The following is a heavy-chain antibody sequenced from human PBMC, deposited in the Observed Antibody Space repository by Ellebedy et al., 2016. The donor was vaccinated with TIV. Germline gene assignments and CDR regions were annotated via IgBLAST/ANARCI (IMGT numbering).Heavy chain of an antibody. D-gene: IGHD6-19*01. CDR2: INPNSGGT. Sequence: AASVKVSCKASGYTFTGYYMHWVRQAPGQGLEWMGWINPNSGGTNYAQKFQGRVTMTRDTSISTAYMELSRLRSDDTAVYYCARDSLAVGGRWFDPWGQGTLVTVSS. CDR3: ARDSLAVGGRWFDP. CDR1: GYTFTGYY. J-gene: IGHJ5*02. V-gene: IGHV1-2*02.